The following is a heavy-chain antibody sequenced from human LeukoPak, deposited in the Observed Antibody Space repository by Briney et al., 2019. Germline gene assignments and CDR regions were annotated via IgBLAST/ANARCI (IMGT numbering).Heavy chain of an antibody. CDR2: ISSSSSYI. CDR1: GFTFSSYS. J-gene: IGHJ4*02. CDR3: ARGHRMVRGVSDY. V-gene: IGHV3-21*01. Sequence: GGSLRLSCAASGFTFSSYSMNWVRQAPGKGLEWVSSISSSSSYIYYADSVKGRFTISRDNAKNSLYLQMNSLRAEDTAVYYCARGHRMVRGVSDYWGQGTLVTVSS. D-gene: IGHD3-10*01.